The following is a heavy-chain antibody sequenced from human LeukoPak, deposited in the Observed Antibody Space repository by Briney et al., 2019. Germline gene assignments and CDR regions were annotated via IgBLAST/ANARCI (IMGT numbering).Heavy chain of an antibody. CDR3: AKDRVTAAGYYFDY. CDR2: VRYDETTR. J-gene: IGHJ4*02. V-gene: IGHV3-30*02. D-gene: IGHD6-13*01. CDR1: GFTFSNYG. Sequence: PGGPLRLSCAASGFTFSNYGMHWVRQAPGKGLEWVAFVRYDETTRFYADSVKGRFTISRDNSKNTLYLQMTSLRAEDTAVYYCAKDRVTAAGYYFDYWGQGTLVTVSS.